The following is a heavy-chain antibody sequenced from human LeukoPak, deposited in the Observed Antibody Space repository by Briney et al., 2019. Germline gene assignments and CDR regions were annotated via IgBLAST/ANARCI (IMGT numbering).Heavy chain of an antibody. CDR3: AGVDYGGNSCTFDV. J-gene: IGHJ3*01. D-gene: IGHD4-23*01. CDR1: GGSISGSSCY. CDR2: ISSRGST. V-gene: IGHV4-39*01. Sequence: SETLSLTCSVSGGSISGSSCYWGWVRQPPGKGLEWIGSISSRGSTYYNPSLETRVTISVDTSKNQFSLKLTSVTAADTAMYYCAGVDYGGNSCTFDVWGQGTMVTVSS.